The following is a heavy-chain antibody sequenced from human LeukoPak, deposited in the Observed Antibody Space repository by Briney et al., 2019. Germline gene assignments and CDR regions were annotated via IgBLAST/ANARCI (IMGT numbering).Heavy chain of an antibody. D-gene: IGHD6-13*01. CDR2: IHHSGST. Sequence: PSETLSLTCAVSGGSISSSHWWSWVRQSPGKGLEWIGEIHHSGSTYYNLSLKSRVTISVDTSKNQFSLKLSSVTAADTAVYYCARVAAAGTLAFDIWGQGTMVTVSS. CDR1: GGSISSSHW. CDR3: ARVAAAGTLAFDI. J-gene: IGHJ3*02. V-gene: IGHV4-4*02.